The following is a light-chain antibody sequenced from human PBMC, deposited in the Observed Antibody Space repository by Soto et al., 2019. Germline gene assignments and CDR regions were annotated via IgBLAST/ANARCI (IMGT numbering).Light chain of an antibody. Sequence: QSALTQPRSVSGSPGQSVTISCTGTSSDVGGYNYVSWYQQHPGKAPKLMIYDVSNRPSGVSNRFSGSKSGNTASLTISGLQAEDEADYYRSSYTRSSTLDVVFGGGTKLTVL. J-gene: IGLJ2*01. CDR3: SSYTRSSTLDVV. CDR2: DVS. V-gene: IGLV2-14*01. CDR1: SSDVGGYNY.